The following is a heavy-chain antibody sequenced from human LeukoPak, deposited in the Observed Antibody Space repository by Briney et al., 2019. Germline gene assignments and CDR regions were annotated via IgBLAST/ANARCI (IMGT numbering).Heavy chain of an antibody. CDR2: ISGSGGST. Sequence: PGGSLRLSCAASGFTFSSYAMSWVRQAPGKGLEWVSAISGSGGSTYYADSVKGRFTISRDNSKNTLYLQMNSLRAEDTAVYYCARSRRDGYNLQFDPWGQGTLVTVSS. J-gene: IGHJ5*02. D-gene: IGHD5-24*01. CDR3: ARSRRDGYNLQFDP. CDR1: GFTFSSYA. V-gene: IGHV3-23*01.